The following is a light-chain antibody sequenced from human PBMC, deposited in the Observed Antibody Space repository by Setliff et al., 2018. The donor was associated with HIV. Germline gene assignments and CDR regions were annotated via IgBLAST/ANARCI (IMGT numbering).Light chain of an antibody. V-gene: IGLV2-18*02. CDR1: GSDVGSYNC. J-gene: IGLJ2*01. CDR3: SSCSSSSTLV. CDR2: EVS. Sequence: QSVLAQPPSVSGSPGQSVTISCTGTGSDVGSYNCVSWYQQSPGTAPKLMISEVSNRPSGVPDRFSGSKSGNTASLTISGLQAEDEADYYCSSCSSSSTLVFGGGTKVTVL.